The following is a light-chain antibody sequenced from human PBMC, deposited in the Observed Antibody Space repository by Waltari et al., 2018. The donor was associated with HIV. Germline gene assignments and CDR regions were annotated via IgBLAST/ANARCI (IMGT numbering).Light chain of an antibody. V-gene: IGLV10-54*04. CDR1: SNNDGNQG. CDR3: SAWDSSLSAVV. Sequence: QAGLTQPPSVSKGLRQTATLTCNGNSNNDGNQGATWLQQHQGHPPKLLSYNNNNRPSGISDRFSASRSGNTASLTITGLQPEDEADYFCSAWDSSLSAVVFGGGTTLTVL. CDR2: NNN. J-gene: IGLJ2*01.